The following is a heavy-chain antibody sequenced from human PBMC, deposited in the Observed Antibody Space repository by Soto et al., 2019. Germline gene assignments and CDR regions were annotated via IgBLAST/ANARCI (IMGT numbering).Heavy chain of an antibody. V-gene: IGHV3-23*01. CDR3: AGGGGIAVAGTHLDY. J-gene: IGHJ4*02. D-gene: IGHD6-19*01. CDR2: IGGSAAGS. CDR1: GFTFSSYA. Sequence: EVQLLESGGNLVQPGGSLKLSCAASGFTFSSYAMSWVRQAPGKGLEWVSGIGGSAAGSNYADSVKGRFTISRDNSRNTVYRQMSSLRAEDTDLYYCAGGGGIAVAGTHLDYWGQGTLVTVSS.